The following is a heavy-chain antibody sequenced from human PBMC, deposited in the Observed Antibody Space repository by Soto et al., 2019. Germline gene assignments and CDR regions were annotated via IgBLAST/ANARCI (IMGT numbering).Heavy chain of an antibody. J-gene: IGHJ4*02. D-gene: IGHD1-1*01. CDR2: ISYDGSRE. V-gene: IGHV3-30*03. Sequence: QVHLVESGGGVVQPGRSLRLSCPASGFTFNHSGMHWVRQAPGKGLEWMAVISYDGSREYYADSVEGRFTISRDNSKNTLYLQIISLRPEDTARYFWAGDRQLFYWGQGTRVTVSS. CDR3: AGDRQLFY. CDR1: GFTFNHSG.